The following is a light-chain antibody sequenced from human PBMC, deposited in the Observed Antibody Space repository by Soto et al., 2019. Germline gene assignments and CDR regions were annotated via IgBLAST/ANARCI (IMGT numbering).Light chain of an antibody. V-gene: IGKV3-11*01. Sequence: EIVLTQSPATLSSFPGNRVTLSWRASQYINTRLAWYQHRPGQAPRHLIYQTSIRAAGIPARFSASGSGTDFTLTITDVQPEDFALYYCHQRQSWPRTFGQGTKVDSK. CDR1: QYINTR. J-gene: IGKJ1*01. CDR3: HQRQSWPRT. CDR2: QTS.